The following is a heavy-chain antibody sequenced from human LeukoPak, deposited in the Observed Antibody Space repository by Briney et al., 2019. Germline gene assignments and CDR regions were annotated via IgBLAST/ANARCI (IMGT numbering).Heavy chain of an antibody. D-gene: IGHD6-19*01. CDR1: GGTFSSYA. Sequence: SVKVSCKASGGTFSSYAISWVRQAPGQGLEWMGRIIPIFGTANYAQKFQGRVTITTDESTSTAYMELSSLRSEDTAVYYCARALESSGWYGGTDYWGQGTLVTVSS. CDR2: IIPIFGTA. V-gene: IGHV1-69*05. CDR3: ARALESSGWYGGTDY. J-gene: IGHJ4*02.